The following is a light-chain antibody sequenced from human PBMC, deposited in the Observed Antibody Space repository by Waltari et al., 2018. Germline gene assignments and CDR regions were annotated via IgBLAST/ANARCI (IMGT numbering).Light chain of an antibody. CDR3: QQYNSYSLLS. J-gene: IGKJ4*01. V-gene: IGKV1-5*03. Sequence: DIQMTQSPSPLSASVGDSVIFSCRASQSISKWLAWYQQKPGKAPKLLIYKASTLESGVPSRFSGSGSGTEFTLTISSLQPEDFATYYCQQYNSYSLLSFGGGTKVEIK. CDR2: KAS. CDR1: QSISKW.